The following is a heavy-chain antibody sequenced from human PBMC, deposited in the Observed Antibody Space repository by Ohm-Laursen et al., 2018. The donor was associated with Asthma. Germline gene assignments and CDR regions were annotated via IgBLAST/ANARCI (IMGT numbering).Heavy chain of an antibody. CDR3: ARDYLGYCSSTSCYGEGYYYYYGMDV. CDR2: IYYSGST. V-gene: IGHV4-59*01. CDR1: GGSISSYY. D-gene: IGHD2-2*01. Sequence: TLSLTCTVSGGSISSYYWSWIRQPPGKGLEWIGYIYYSGSTNYNPSLKSRVTISVDTSKNQFSLKLSSVTAADTAVYYCARDYLGYCSSTSCYGEGYYYYYGMDVWGQGTTVTVSS. J-gene: IGHJ6*02.